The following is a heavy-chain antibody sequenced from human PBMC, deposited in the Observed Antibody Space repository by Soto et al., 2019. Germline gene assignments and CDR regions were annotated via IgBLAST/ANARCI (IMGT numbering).Heavy chain of an antibody. J-gene: IGHJ4*02. D-gene: IGHD3-22*01. V-gene: IGHV4-31*03. Sequence: SETLSLTCTVSGGSISSVGYYWSWIRQHPGKGLEWIGYIYYSGSTYYNPSLKSRVTISVDTSKNQFSLKLSSVTAADTAVYYCARWQRDYYDSSGYPGYWGQGTLVTVSS. CDR2: IYYSGST. CDR1: GGSISSVGYY. CDR3: ARWQRDYYDSSGYPGY.